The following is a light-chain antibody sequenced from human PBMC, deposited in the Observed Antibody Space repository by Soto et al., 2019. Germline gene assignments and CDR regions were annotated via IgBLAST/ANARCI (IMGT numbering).Light chain of an antibody. V-gene: IGLV1-44*01. CDR3: AAWDDSLDGYV. CDR2: SNN. Sequence: QSVLTQPPSVSGAPGQRVTISCTGASSNVGPADAVHWYQQLPGAAPKLLIHSNNQRPSGVPDRFSGSKSGTSASLAISGLQSEDEADYYCAAWDDSLDGYVFGTGTKVTVL. J-gene: IGLJ1*01. CDR1: SSNVGPADA.